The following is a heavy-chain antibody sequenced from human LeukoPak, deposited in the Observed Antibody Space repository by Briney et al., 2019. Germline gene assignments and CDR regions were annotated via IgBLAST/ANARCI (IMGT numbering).Heavy chain of an antibody. CDR3: ARVSLMGLYYFDY. Sequence: GASVKVSCKASGYTFTSYGISWVRQAPGQGLEWMGWISAYNGSTSYAQKFQGRVTMTRDTSTSTVYMELSSLRSEDTAVYYCARVSLMGLYYFDYWGQGTLVTVSS. D-gene: IGHD1-26*01. CDR1: GYTFTSYG. V-gene: IGHV1-18*01. J-gene: IGHJ4*02. CDR2: ISAYNGST.